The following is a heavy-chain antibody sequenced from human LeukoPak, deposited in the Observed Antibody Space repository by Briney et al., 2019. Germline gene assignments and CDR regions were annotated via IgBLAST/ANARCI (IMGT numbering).Heavy chain of an antibody. Sequence: SETLSLTCTVSGGSISSSSYYWGWIRQPPGKGLEWIGSIYYSGSTYYNPSLKSRVTISVDTSKNQFSLKLSSVTAADTAVYYCARFSSSWYYFDYWGQGTLVTVSS. CDR1: GGSISSSSYY. CDR3: ARFSSSWYYFDY. V-gene: IGHV4-39*01. J-gene: IGHJ4*02. D-gene: IGHD6-13*01. CDR2: IYYSGST.